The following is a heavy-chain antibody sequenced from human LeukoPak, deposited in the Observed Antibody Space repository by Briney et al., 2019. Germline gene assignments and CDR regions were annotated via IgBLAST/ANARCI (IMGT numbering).Heavy chain of an antibody. J-gene: IGHJ1*01. V-gene: IGHV3-23*01. CDR3: TRSSGWYGLS. D-gene: IGHD6-19*01. CDR2: IDYDGGSG. Sequence: GGSLRLSCAASGFTFSSYAMSWVRQAPGKGLEWVSSIDYDGGSGHYADSVKGRFTISRDNSNNTLFLHLNSLRGEDTAVYYCTRSSGWYGLSWGQGTLVTVSS. CDR1: GFTFSSYA.